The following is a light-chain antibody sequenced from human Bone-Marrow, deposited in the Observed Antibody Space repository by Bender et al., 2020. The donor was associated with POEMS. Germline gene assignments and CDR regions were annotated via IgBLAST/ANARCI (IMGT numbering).Light chain of an antibody. Sequence: SNELTQPPSVSVSLGQMARITCSGEALPKKYAYWYQQKPGQFPVLVIYKDSERPSGIPERFSGSNSGSTATLSISGVEAGDEADYCCQVWDRNSDHVFGLGTKVTVL. J-gene: IGLJ1*01. CDR1: ALPKKY. V-gene: IGLV3-16*01. CDR3: QVWDRNSDHV. CDR2: KDS.